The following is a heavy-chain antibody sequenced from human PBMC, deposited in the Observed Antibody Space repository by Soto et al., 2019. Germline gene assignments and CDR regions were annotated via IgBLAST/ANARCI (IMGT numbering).Heavy chain of an antibody. CDR3: AREGVALYYYYGMDV. V-gene: IGHV1-8*02. CDR2: MNPNSGNT. Sequence: ASEMVSFKASGGTVSSYSISWVRQAPGQGFEWMGWMNPNSGNTGYAQKFQGRVTMTRDTSITTAYMELSSLRSDDTAVYYCAREGVALYYYYGMDVWGQGNPGHRLL. J-gene: IGHJ6*02. D-gene: IGHD5-12*01. CDR1: GGTVSSYS.